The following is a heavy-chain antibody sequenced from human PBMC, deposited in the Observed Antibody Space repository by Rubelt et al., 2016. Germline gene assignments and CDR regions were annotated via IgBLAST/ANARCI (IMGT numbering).Heavy chain of an antibody. Sequence: QVQLVQSGAEVKKPGASVTVSCKASGYTFTSYLMVWVRQAPGQGLECLGTINPTGGNTNYAQNFQGRVSMTRDTSTSTVYMELSSLRSEDTAVYYCAREIIAAAGFDYWGQGTLVTVSS. CDR3: AREIIAAAGFDY. V-gene: IGHV1-46*01. CDR1: GYTFTSYL. D-gene: IGHD6-25*01. J-gene: IGHJ4*02. CDR2: INPTGGNT.